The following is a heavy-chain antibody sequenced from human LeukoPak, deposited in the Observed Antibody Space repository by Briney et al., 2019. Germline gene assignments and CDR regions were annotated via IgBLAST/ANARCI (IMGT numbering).Heavy chain of an antibody. D-gene: IGHD2-2*01. CDR3: ARDRWVCSSTSCYADAFDI. CDR1: GGSISSYY. Sequence: SETLSLTCTVSGGSISSYYWSWIRQPAGKGLEWIGXXXXSGSTNYNPSLKSRVTMSVDTSKNQFSLKLSSVTAADTAVYYCARDRWVCSSTSCYADAFDIWGQGTMVTVSS. J-gene: IGHJ3*02. CDR2: XXXSGST. V-gene: IGHV4-4*07.